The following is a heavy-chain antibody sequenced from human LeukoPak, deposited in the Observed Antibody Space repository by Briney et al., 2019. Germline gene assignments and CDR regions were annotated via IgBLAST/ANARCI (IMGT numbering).Heavy chain of an antibody. V-gene: IGHV1-69*05. CDR1: GGTFSSYA. CDR2: IIPIFGTA. J-gene: IGHJ1*01. CDR3: ASQDIVVVPAAIIWGYFQH. D-gene: IGHD2-2*02. Sequence: SVKVSCKASGGTFSSYAISWVRQAPGQGLEWMGGIIPIFGTANYAQKFQGRVTITTDESTSTAYMELSSLRSEDTGVYYCASQDIVVVPAAIIWGYFQHWGQGTLVTVSS.